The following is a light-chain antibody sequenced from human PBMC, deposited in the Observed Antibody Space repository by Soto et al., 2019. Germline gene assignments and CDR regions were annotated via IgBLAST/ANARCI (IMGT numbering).Light chain of an antibody. CDR2: DAS. V-gene: IGKV1-5*01. CDR3: QQCYIHWT. Sequence: DIQMTQSPSTLSASVGDRVTITCRASQNINTLLAWYQQKPGKAPQLLIYDASNLESGVPSRFSGSGSGKEFTLSISSLQPDDFATYYCQQCYIHWTFGQATKVEIK. J-gene: IGKJ1*01. CDR1: QNINTL.